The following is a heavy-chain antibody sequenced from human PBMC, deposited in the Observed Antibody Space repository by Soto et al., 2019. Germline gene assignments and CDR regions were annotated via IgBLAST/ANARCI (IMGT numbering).Heavy chain of an antibody. D-gene: IGHD3-10*01. V-gene: IGHV3-74*01. J-gene: IGHJ4*02. Sequence: EVQLVESGGGLVPPGGSVRLSCAASGFIFKMYWMHWVRQSPGKGLVWISRIYNDGTYSDYADSVRGRFTISRENVNDTLYLQINNWRAEDSGLYYCTRGPRPISTGTGAYWGQGTQITVSS. CDR2: IYNDGTYS. CDR3: TRGPRPISTGTGAY. CDR1: GFIFKMYW.